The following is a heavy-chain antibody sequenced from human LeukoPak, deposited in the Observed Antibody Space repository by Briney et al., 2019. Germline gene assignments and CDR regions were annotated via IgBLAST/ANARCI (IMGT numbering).Heavy chain of an antibody. CDR1: GGSISSYY. D-gene: IGHD6-19*01. CDR2: IYYSGRT. CDR3: ARHVEQWLTPFDY. J-gene: IGHJ4*02. V-gene: IGHV4-59*08. Sequence: SETLSLTCTVSGGSISSYYWSWIRQSPGEGPEWIGCIYYSGRTNYNPSLKSRVTISVDTSKNQFSLKLSSVTAADTAVYYCARHVEQWLTPFDYWGQGTLVTVSS.